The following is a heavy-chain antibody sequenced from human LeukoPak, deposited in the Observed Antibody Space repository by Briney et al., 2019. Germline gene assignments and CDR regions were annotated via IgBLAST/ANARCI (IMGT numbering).Heavy chain of an antibody. CDR2: IKNNGGGA. Sequence: GGSLRLSCAASGFTFSSYTMTWVRQAPGQGLEWVSGIKNNGGGANYADSVKGRFTISRDNSKNTLYLQMNSLRAEDTAVYYCAKLGQLATEVVNWGQGTLVTVSS. V-gene: IGHV3-23*01. J-gene: IGHJ4*02. D-gene: IGHD6-13*01. CDR3: AKLGQLATEVVN. CDR1: GFTFSSYT.